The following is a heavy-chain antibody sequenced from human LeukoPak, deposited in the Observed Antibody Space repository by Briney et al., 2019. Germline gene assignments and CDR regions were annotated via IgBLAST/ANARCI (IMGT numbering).Heavy chain of an antibody. D-gene: IGHD3-22*01. J-gene: IGHJ4*02. Sequence: GESLKISCQASGYTFNNYWIAWVRQMPGKGLEWMGIIHPGDSDIKYSPSFQGQVTISVDKSANIAYLQWSSLKASDTAMYYCARHDDSSGYYLPFFDYWGQGTLVTVSS. CDR1: GYTFNNYW. V-gene: IGHV5-51*01. CDR2: IHPGDSDI. CDR3: ARHDDSSGYYLPFFDY.